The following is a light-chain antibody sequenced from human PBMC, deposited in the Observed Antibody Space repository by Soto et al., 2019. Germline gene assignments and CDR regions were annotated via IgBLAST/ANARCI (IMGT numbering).Light chain of an antibody. V-gene: IGLV3-21*04. Sequence: SYELTQPPSVSVAPGKTARITCGGPNIGSKSVHWYQQKPGQAPVLVIYYDSDRPSGIPERFSGSNPGNTATLTISRVEAGDEADYYCQVWDSSSDVVFGGGTKVTVL. CDR2: YDS. CDR3: QVWDSSSDVV. CDR1: NIGSKS. J-gene: IGLJ2*01.